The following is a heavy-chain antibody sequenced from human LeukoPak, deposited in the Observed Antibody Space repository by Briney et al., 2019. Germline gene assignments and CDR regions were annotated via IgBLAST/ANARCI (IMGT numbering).Heavy chain of an antibody. CDR2: ISAYNGNT. Sequence: ASAKVSCKASGYTFTSYGISWVRQAPGQGLEWMGWISAYNGNTNYAQKLQGRVTMTTDTSTSTAYMELRSLRSDDTAVYYCARDPAYYDFWSGYDYWGQGTLVTVSS. V-gene: IGHV1-18*01. J-gene: IGHJ4*02. D-gene: IGHD3-3*01. CDR3: ARDPAYYDFWSGYDY. CDR1: GYTFTSYG.